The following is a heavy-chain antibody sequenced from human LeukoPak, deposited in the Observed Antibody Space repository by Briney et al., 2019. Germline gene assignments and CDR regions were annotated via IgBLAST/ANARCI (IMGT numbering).Heavy chain of an antibody. J-gene: IGHJ4*02. CDR1: GYTFTSYG. D-gene: IGHD1-1*01. CDR2: ISAYNGNT. CDR3: ARDGATGTRAAPPDY. Sequence: ASVKVSCKASGYTFTSYGISWVRQAPGQGLEWMGWISAYNGNTNYAQKLQGRVTMTADTSTSTAYMELRSLRSDDTAVYYCARDGATGTRAAPPDYWGQGTLVTASS. V-gene: IGHV1-18*01.